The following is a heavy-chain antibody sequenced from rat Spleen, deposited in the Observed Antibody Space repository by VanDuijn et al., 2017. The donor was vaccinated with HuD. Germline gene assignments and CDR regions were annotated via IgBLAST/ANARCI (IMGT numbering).Heavy chain of an antibody. CDR3: ARHWGY. V-gene: IGHV5-25*01. D-gene: IGHD4-6*01. J-gene: IGHJ2*01. CDR2: ISPSGGFT. Sequence: EVQLVESGGGLVQPGGSLKLSCAVSGFTFNSYDMAWVRQAPTKGLEWDASISPSGGFTYYRDSVKGRFTVSRDNTKSTLSLQMDSMRSEDTATYYCARHWGYWGQGVMVTVSS. CDR1: GFTFNSYD.